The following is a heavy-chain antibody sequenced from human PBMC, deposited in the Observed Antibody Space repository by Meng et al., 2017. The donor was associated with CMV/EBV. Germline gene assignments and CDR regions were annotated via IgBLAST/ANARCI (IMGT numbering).Heavy chain of an antibody. CDR2: ISSSSSYI. D-gene: IGHD3-10*01. CDR3: ARDRGYYGSGSYGDY. J-gene: IGHJ4*02. V-gene: IGHV3-21*01. CDR1: GFTFSSYS. Sequence: GGSLRLSCAASGFTFSSYSMNWVRQAPGKGLEWVSSISSSSSYIYYADSVKGRFTISRDNAKNSLYLQMNSLRAEGTAVYYCARDRGYYGSGSYGDYWGQGTLVTVSS.